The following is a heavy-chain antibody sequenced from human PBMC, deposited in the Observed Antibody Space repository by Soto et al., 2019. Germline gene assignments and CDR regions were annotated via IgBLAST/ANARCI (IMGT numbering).Heavy chain of an antibody. V-gene: IGHV3-64D*06. CDR2: IRGNGDPP. Sequence: WSLRIFCSASGFTFSSYAMHWVRQAPGKGLEYVSGIRGNGDPPFYADSVKGRFTISRDNSKNTLYLQMSSLSADDTAVYYCVKSRGGNNFDFFDWGQGAMVTVYS. CDR1: GFTFSSYA. D-gene: IGHD5-12*01. CDR3: VKSRGGNNFDFFD. J-gene: IGHJ4*02.